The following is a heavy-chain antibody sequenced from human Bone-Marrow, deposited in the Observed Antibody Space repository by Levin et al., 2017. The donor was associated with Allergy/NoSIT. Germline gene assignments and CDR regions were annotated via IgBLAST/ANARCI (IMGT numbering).Heavy chain of an antibody. Sequence: LSLTCAASGFTFSNYAMSWVRQAPGKGLEWVSALNGSGHETWYAESVKGRFIISRDNSKKTLYLQMNSLRVEDTAIYYCAKDYLGGNAQFDYWGRGTLVTVS. CDR1: GFTFSNYA. V-gene: IGHV3-23*01. CDR2: LNGSGHET. CDR3: AKDYLGGNAQFDY. D-gene: IGHD4-23*01. J-gene: IGHJ4*02.